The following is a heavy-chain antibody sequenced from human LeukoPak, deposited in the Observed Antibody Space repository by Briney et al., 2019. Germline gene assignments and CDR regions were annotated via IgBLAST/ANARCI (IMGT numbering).Heavy chain of an antibody. CDR2: INPNSGGT. D-gene: IGHD3-10*01. CDR1: GYTFTGYY. CDR3: ARGSHYYGSGSSSDFDY. V-gene: IGHV1-2*04. Sequence: ASVKVSCKASGYTFTGYYMHWVRQAPGQGLEWMGWINPNSGGTNYAQKFQGWVTMTRDTSISTAYMELSRLRSDDTAVYYCARGSHYYGSGSSSDFDYWGQGTLVTVSS. J-gene: IGHJ4*02.